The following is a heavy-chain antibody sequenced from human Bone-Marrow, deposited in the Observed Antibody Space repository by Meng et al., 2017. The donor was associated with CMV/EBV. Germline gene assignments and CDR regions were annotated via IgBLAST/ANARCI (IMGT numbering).Heavy chain of an antibody. V-gene: IGHV4-34*01. CDR3: ARGREIVVVPAATGSRTYYYYAMDV. CDR2: INHSGST. Sequence: GSLRLSCAVHGGSFSGYNWSWIRQPPGKGLEWIGEINHSGSTNYNPSLKSRVTISVDTSKKWFSLKLNSVTAADTAVYYCARGREIVVVPAATGSRTYYYYAMDVWGQGTTVTVSS. D-gene: IGHD2-2*01. J-gene: IGHJ6*02. CDR1: GGSFSGYN.